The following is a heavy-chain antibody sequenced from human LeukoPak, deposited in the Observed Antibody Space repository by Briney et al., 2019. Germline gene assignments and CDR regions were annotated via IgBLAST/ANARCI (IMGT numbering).Heavy chain of an antibody. V-gene: IGHV4-39*07. Sequence: PSETLSLTCTVSGGSISSSSYYWSWIRQPPGKGLEWIGEINHSGSTNYNPSLKSRVTISVDTSKNQFSLKLSSVTAADTAVYYCARGRRSSSWYLGSDYWGQGTLVTVSS. CDR2: INHSGST. CDR1: GGSISSSSYY. CDR3: ARGRRSSSWYLGSDY. D-gene: IGHD6-13*01. J-gene: IGHJ4*02.